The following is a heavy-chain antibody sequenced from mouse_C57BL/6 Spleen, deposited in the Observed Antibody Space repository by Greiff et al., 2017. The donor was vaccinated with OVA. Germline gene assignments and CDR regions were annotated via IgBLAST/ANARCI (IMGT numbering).Heavy chain of an antibody. CDR2: ISTYYGDA. J-gene: IGHJ2*01. Sequence: VQLQQSGPELVRPGVSVKISCKGSGYTFTDYAMHWVKQSHAKSLEWIGVISTYYGDASYNQKFKNKATMPVAQSSSTASIELARRTPEDSAADYCARLCYYPFDYWGQGTTLTVSS. V-gene: IGHV1-67*01. CDR3: ARLCYYPFDY. CDR1: GYTFTDYA. D-gene: IGHD1-1*01.